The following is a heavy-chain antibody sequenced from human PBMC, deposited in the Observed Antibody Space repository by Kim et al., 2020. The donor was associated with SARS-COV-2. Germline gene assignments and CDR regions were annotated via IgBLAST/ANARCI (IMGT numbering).Heavy chain of an antibody. CDR3: ARLPSVYAFDI. J-gene: IGHJ3*02. D-gene: IGHD6-19*01. CDR2: T. V-gene: IGHV4-39*01. Sequence: TYYTPSLKSRVTISVDTSKIQFSLKLSSVTAADTAVYYCARLPSVYAFDIWGQGTMVTVSS.